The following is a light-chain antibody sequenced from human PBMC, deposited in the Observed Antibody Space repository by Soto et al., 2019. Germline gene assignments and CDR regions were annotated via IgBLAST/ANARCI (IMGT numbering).Light chain of an antibody. CDR2: GAS. Sequence: EIVMTQSPATLSVCPGERATLSCRASQSVSGNLAWYQQKPGQAPRLLIYGASTRATGLPARFSGSGSGTEFTLTISSLQSEDFAVYYCQQYDNWPLTFGGGTKVEIK. J-gene: IGKJ4*01. CDR3: QQYDNWPLT. CDR1: QSVSGN. V-gene: IGKV3-15*01.